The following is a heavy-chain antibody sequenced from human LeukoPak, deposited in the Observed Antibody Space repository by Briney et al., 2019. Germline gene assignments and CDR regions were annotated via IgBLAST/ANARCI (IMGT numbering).Heavy chain of an antibody. Sequence: PGGSLRLSCAASGFTFSSYWMHWVRHAPGKGLVWVSRIKSDGSTNYADSVKGRFTISRDNAKNTVSLQMNSLRAEDTGVYYCARAPSEIGGYYPEYFRHWGQGTLVTASS. D-gene: IGHD3-22*01. CDR3: ARAPSEIGGYYPEYFRH. CDR2: IKSDGST. CDR1: GFTFSSYW. J-gene: IGHJ1*01. V-gene: IGHV3-74*01.